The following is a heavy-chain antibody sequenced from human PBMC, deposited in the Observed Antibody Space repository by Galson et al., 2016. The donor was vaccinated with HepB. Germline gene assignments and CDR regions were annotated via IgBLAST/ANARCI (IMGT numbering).Heavy chain of an antibody. CDR3: ARGGYYAGS. D-gene: IGHD3-16*01. CDR2: IYSGGGT. V-gene: IGHV3-66*01. Sequence: SLRLSCAASGFNVSNNYMRWIRQAPGKGLEWVSFIYSGGGTYYADSVRGRFTISIDNSKNTLYLQMNSLIAEDTAVYYCARGGYYAGSWGQGTLVTVSS. J-gene: IGHJ4*02. CDR1: GFNVSNNY.